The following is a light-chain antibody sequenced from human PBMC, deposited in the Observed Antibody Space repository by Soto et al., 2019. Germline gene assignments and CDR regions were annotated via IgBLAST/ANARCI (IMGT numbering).Light chain of an antibody. V-gene: IGLV1-40*01. CDR1: RSNLGAGYD. CDR3: QSYDSSLSGFVV. Sequence: QSVLTQPPSVSGAPGQRVTISCTGSRSNLGAGYDVQWYQQLPGTAPKLLIYGNNNRPSGVPDRFSGSKSGTSASLAITGLQAEDEADYYCQSYDSSLSGFVVFGGGTKLTVL. J-gene: IGLJ2*01. CDR2: GNN.